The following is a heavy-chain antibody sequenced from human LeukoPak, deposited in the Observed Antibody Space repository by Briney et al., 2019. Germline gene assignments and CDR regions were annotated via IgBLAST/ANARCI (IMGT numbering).Heavy chain of an antibody. J-gene: IGHJ3*02. CDR3: ARGSMVRGVIINDAFDI. CDR1: GGSFSGYY. V-gene: IGHV4-34*01. CDR2: INHSGST. D-gene: IGHD3-10*01. Sequence: SETLSLTCAVYGGSFSGYYWSWIRQPPGKGLEWIGEINHSGSTNYNPSLKSRVTISVDTSKNQFSLKLSSVTAADPAVYYCARGSMVRGVIINDAFDIWGQGTMVTVSS.